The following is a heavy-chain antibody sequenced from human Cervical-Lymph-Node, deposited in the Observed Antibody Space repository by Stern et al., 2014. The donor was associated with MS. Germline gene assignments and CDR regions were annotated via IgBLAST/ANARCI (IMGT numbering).Heavy chain of an antibody. Sequence: VQLVQSGAELKEPGESLKISCKTSGYNFISYWIAWVRQVPGQGLEWIGIIYPGDSDIRYSPSFQGHVTMSVDKSKTTAYLQWKSLKASDTAVYYCARWSVACDYWGQGALITVSS. CDR3: ARWSVACDY. V-gene: IGHV5-51*03. CDR2: IYPGDSDI. CDR1: GYNFISYW. D-gene: IGHD2-21*01. J-gene: IGHJ4*02.